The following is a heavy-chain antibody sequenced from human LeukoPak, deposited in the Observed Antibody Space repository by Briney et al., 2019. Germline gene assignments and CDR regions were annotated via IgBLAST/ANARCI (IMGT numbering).Heavy chain of an antibody. CDR3: ATVRLSSGHFDY. Sequence: ASVKVSCKVSGYTLTELSMHWVRQAPGKGLEWMGGFDPEDGETIYAQKFQGRVTMTEDTSTDTAYMELSRLRSEDTAVYYCATVRLSSGHFDYWGQGTLVTVSS. CDR1: GYTLTELS. V-gene: IGHV1-24*01. J-gene: IGHJ4*02. D-gene: IGHD3-22*01. CDR2: FDPEDGET.